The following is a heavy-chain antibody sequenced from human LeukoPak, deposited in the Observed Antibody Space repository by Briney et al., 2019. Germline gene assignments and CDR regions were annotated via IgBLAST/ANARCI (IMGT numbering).Heavy chain of an antibody. V-gene: IGHV1-24*01. D-gene: IGHD3-3*01. CDR1: GYTLTELS. CDR3: ATGGRVLRFLEWLLPAFDY. J-gene: IGHJ4*02. Sequence: ASVKVSCKVSGYTLTELSMHWVRQAPGKGLEWMGGFDPEDGETIYAQKFQGRVTMTEDTSTDTAYMELSSLRSEDTAVYYCATGGRVLRFLEWLLPAFDYWGQGTLVTVSS. CDR2: FDPEDGET.